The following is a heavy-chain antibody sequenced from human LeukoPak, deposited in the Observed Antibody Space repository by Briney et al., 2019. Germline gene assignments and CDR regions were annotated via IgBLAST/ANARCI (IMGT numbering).Heavy chain of an antibody. CDR3: ARHEDGYCSSTSCYGN. CDR2: IYYSGST. J-gene: IGHJ4*02. Sequence: SSETLSLTCTVSGVSISSYYWSWIRQPPGKGLEWIGYIYYSGSTKYNPSLKSRVTISVDTSKNQFSLKLSSVTAADTAVYYCARHEDGYCSSTSCYGNWGQGTLVTVSS. CDR1: GVSISSYY. V-gene: IGHV4-59*08. D-gene: IGHD2-2*03.